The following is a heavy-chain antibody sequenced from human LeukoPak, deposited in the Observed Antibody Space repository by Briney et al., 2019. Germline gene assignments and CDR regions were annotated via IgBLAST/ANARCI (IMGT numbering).Heavy chain of an antibody. CDR2: ISSSSSYI. D-gene: IGHD3-22*01. V-gene: IGHV3-21*04. Sequence: GGSLRLSCAASGFMLSSYWMSWVRQAPGKGLEWVSSISSSSSYIYYADSVKGRFTISRDNSKNTLYLQMNSLRAEDTAVYYCAKFMIVVVIGKNYFDYWGQGTLVTVSS. CDR1: GFMLSSYW. J-gene: IGHJ4*02. CDR3: AKFMIVVVIGKNYFDY.